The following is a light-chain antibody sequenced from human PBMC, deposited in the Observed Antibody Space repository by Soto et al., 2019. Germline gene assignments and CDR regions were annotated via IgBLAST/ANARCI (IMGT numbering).Light chain of an antibody. CDR1: QSVTSNA. V-gene: IGKV3-20*01. CDR2: GVS. J-gene: IGKJ1*01. CDR3: LQHNSYPRT. Sequence: EIVLTQSSATLSLSPGERATLSCRASQSVTSNALAWYQQKPGQAPRLLIYGVSSRATGIPDRFSGSGSGTDFTLTISSLEPEDFATYYCLQHNSYPRTFGQGTKVEIK.